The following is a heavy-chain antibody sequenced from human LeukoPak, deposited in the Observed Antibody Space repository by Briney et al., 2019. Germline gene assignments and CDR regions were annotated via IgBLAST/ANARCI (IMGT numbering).Heavy chain of an antibody. CDR2: VSYNGVTI. D-gene: IGHD3-10*01. J-gene: IGHJ4*02. CDR1: GFNFDEYT. V-gene: IGHV3-9*03. CDR3: ATGTWGQPFEY. Sequence: PWGSLTLSCAASGFNFDEYTMHWVRQTPGKGLEWVGAVSYNGVTIDYADCVRGPSTIYTDNAMDCLHMQMNSERDEDMGLSYCATGTWGQPFEYWGQGTLVTVSS.